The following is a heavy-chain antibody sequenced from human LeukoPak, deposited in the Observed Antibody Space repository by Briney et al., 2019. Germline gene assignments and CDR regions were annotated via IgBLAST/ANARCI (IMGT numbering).Heavy chain of an antibody. V-gene: IGHV1-69*05. CDR1: GGTFSSYA. J-gene: IGHJ4*02. D-gene: IGHD3-10*01. CDR2: IIPIFGTA. CDR3: ASAGYYYGSGSYYNGPFDF. Sequence: GSSVKVSCKASGGTFSSYAISWVRQAPGQGREWMGRIIPIFGTANYAQKFQGRVTITTDESTSPAYMELSSLRSEDTAVYYCASAGYYYGSGSYYNGPFDFWGQGTLVTVSS.